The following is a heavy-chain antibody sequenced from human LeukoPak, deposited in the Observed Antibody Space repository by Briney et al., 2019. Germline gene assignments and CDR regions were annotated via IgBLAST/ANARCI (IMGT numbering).Heavy chain of an antibody. V-gene: IGHV4-4*07. CDR3: AREDPLVAARGLDY. D-gene: IGHD2-15*01. CDR2: IYTSGTT. Sequence: PSETLSLTCTVSGGSISSYFLSWIRQPAGKGLEWIGRIYTSGTTNYNTTLKSRLTMSVDTSKNQFSLRLSSVTAADTAVYYCAREDPLVAARGLDYWGQGTLVTVSS. CDR1: GGSISSYF. J-gene: IGHJ4*02.